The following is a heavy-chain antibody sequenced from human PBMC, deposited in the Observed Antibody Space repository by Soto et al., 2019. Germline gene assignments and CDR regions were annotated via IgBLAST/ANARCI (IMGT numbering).Heavy chain of an antibody. Sequence: EVQLVESGGGLLQPGGSLRLSCAASGFTFSSHWMHWVRQSPGKGLVWVSRVNFDGSTTNYADSVKGRLTISRDNAKNTVYLQMNSLRAEDTAVYYCARGASGTYKLYYWGQGTLVTVSS. CDR1: GFTFSSHW. CDR3: ARGASGTYKLYY. D-gene: IGHD3-10*01. J-gene: IGHJ4*02. V-gene: IGHV3-74*01. CDR2: VNFDGSTT.